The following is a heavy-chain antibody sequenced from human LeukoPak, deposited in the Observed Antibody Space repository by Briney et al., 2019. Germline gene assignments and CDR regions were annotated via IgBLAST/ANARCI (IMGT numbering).Heavy chain of an antibody. V-gene: IGHV3-23*01. Sequence: GGSLRLSCAASGFTLSSYAMSWVRQGPGKGLEWVSAISVSGNTYHADSVKGRFTISRDSSKNTLYLQMNSLRAEDTAVYYCAKDPRDHSYGWSWRYFDYWGQGTLVTVSS. D-gene: IGHD5-18*01. CDR1: GFTLSSYA. CDR2: ISVSGNT. J-gene: IGHJ4*02. CDR3: AKDPRDHSYGWSWRYFDY.